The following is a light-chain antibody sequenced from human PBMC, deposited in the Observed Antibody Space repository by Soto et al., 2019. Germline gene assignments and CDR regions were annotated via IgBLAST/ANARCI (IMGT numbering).Light chain of an antibody. Sequence: DCPLAASPSTRSAPAGASVTIKCRASHSISAWLAWYHQKPGKAPKLLSCDSSYLESAVPSRFSGSGSGTEFTLTTNNLQPDGCATYNCQQYDNYWTSGQGTNADI. CDR1: HSISAW. V-gene: IGKV1-5*01. CDR3: QQYDNYWT. J-gene: IGKJ1*01. CDR2: DSS.